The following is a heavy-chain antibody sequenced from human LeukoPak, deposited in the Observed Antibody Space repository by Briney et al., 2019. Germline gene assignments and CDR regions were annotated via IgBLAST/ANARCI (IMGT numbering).Heavy chain of an antibody. CDR2: INTDGSST. J-gene: IGHJ4*02. V-gene: IGHV3-74*01. Sequence: GGSLRLSCAASGFTFSSYWMHWARQAPGKGLLWVSRINTDGSSTNFADSVRGRFTISRDNAKNTLYLQMNSLRAEDTAVYYCTRDLSGTYYGRFDYWGQGTLVTVSS. CDR3: TRDLSGTYYGRFDY. D-gene: IGHD1-26*01. CDR1: GFTFSSYW.